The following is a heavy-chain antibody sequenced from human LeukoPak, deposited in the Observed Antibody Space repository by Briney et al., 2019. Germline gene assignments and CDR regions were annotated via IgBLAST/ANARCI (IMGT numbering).Heavy chain of an antibody. CDR1: GGSINNYY. Sequence: PSETLSLTCTVSGGSINNYYWTWIRQPPGKRLEWIGYIYYSGTTSYNPSLESRVTILLDTSKNQFSLKLSSVTAADTAVYYCAREVGGYPRRFDPWGQGTLVTVSS. CDR3: AREVGGYPRRFDP. D-gene: IGHD5-12*01. J-gene: IGHJ5*02. V-gene: IGHV4-59*01. CDR2: IYYSGTT.